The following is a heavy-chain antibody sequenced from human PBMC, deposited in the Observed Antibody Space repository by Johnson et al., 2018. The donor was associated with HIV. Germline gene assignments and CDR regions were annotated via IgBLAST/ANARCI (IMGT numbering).Heavy chain of an antibody. Sequence: MLLVESGGGVVQPGKSLRLSCAASGFTFRSYTMHWVRQAPGKGLEWVANIKQDGSEKYYVDSVKGRFTISRDNAKNSLFLQMNSLRAEDTAVYYCAYSGSYYSAFDIWCQGTMVTVSS. J-gene: IGHJ3*02. CDR2: IKQDGSEK. D-gene: IGHD1-26*01. V-gene: IGHV3-7*01. CDR1: GFTFRSYT. CDR3: AYSGSYYSAFDI.